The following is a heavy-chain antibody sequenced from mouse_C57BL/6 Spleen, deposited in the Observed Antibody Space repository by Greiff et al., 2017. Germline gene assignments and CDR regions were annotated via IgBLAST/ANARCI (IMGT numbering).Heavy chain of an antibody. CDR3: ARGDSGNTAPY. V-gene: IGHV1-82*01. CDR1: GYAFSSSW. J-gene: IGHJ3*01. Sequence: VKLQESGPELVKPGASVKISCKASGYAFSSSWMNWVKQRPGKGLEWIGRIYPGDGDTNYNGKFKGKATLTADKSSSTAYMQLSSLTSEDSAVYFCARGDSGNTAPYWGQGTLVTVSA. D-gene: IGHD2-1*01. CDR2: IYPGDGDT.